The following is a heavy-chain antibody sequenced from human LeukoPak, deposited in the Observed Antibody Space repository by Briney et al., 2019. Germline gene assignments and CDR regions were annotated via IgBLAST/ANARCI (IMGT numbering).Heavy chain of an antibody. CDR2: VYYSGST. CDR1: GGSISSSSYY. CDR3: ARDLQWFGDVYYFDH. V-gene: IGHV4-39*07. D-gene: IGHD3-10*01. Sequence: SETLSLTCTVSGGSISSSSYYWAWIRQPPGKGLEWIGSVYYSGSTDYNPSLMSRVTISIDTSMNQFSLKLTSVTAADTAVYYCARDLQWFGDVYYFDHWGQGSQVTVSS. J-gene: IGHJ4*02.